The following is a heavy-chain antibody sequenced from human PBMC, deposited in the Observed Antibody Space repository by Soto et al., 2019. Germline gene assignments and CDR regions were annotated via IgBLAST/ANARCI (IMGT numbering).Heavy chain of an antibody. J-gene: IGHJ4*02. D-gene: IGHD4-17*01. CDR2: ISSSSNYI. V-gene: IGHV3-21*02. Sequence: EVQLVESGGGLGKPGGSLRLSCTASGFTFSSYNMNWVRQAPGKGLEWVSSISSSSNYIYYADSMKGRFTISRDNAKNPLYVQMNSVRAEDTAVYYCARDNAYGDPNSFDYWGQGTLVTVSS. CDR3: ARDNAYGDPNSFDY. CDR1: GFTFSSYN.